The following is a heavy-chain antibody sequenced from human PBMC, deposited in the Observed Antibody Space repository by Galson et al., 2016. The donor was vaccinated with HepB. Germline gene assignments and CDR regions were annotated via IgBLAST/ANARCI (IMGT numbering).Heavy chain of an antibody. CDR2: ISPTSGYT. D-gene: IGHD3-10*01. CDR1: GFSFSDYY. J-gene: IGHJ4*02. V-gene: IGHV3-11*06. Sequence: SLRLSCAASGFSFSDYYMSWVRQAPGKGLEWVSYISPTSGYTNYADSLKGRFTITRDNAKNSLFLEMNSLGAEDTALYYCVRTGSGSYSAYWGQGTLVTVSS. CDR3: VRTGSGSYSAY.